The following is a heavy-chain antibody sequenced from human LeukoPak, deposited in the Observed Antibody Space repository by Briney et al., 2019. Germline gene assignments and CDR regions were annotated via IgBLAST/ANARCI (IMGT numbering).Heavy chain of an antibody. D-gene: IGHD6-13*01. CDR3: AKMQQLVDGHPRFDP. V-gene: IGHV1-2*02. J-gene: IGHJ5*02. Sequence: ASVKVSCKASGYPFTGYYMHWVRQAPGQGLEWMGWINPNSGVTNYEQKFQGRVTMTRDTSISTVYMEMSRLTSDDTAVYYCAKMQQLVDGHPRFDPWGQGTLVTVSS. CDR2: INPNSGVT. CDR1: GYPFTGYY.